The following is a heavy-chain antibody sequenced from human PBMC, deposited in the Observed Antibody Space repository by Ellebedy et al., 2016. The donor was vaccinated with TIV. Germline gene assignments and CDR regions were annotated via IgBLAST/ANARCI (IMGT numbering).Heavy chain of an antibody. CDR2: INPNSGGT. Sequence: ASVKVSCXASGYTFTGYYMHWVRQAPGQGLEWMGWINPNSGGTNYAQKFQGRVTMTRDTSISTAYMELSRLRSDDTAVYYCARENRYSSGHDYWGQGTLVTVSS. V-gene: IGHV1-2*02. CDR3: ARENRYSSGHDY. J-gene: IGHJ4*02. CDR1: GYTFTGYY. D-gene: IGHD6-19*01.